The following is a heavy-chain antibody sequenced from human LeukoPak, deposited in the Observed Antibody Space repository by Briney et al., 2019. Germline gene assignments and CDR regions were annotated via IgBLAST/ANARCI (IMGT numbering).Heavy chain of an antibody. D-gene: IGHD3-10*01. CDR1: GYTLTELS. Sequence: ASVKVSRKVSGYTLTELSMHWVRQAPGKGLEWMGGFDPEDGETIYAQKFQGRVTMTEDTSTDTAYMELSSLRSEDTAVYYCATFPSSITMVRGVEYFQHWGQGTLVTVSS. CDR2: FDPEDGET. J-gene: IGHJ1*01. V-gene: IGHV1-24*01. CDR3: ATFPSSITMVRGVEYFQH.